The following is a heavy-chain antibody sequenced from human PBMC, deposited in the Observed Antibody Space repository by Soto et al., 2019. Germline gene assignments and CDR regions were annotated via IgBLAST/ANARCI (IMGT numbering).Heavy chain of an antibody. CDR3: ARDLLLVLRLLKWQSYDYYGMDF. V-gene: IGHV3-74*01. CDR2: INSDGSST. Sequence: PGGSLRLSCAASGFTFSSYWMHWVRQAPGKGLVWVSRINSDGSSTSYADSVKGRFTISRDNAKNTLYLQMNSLRAEDTAVYYCARDLLLVLRLLKWQSYDYYGMDFWGQGTTVTVSS. J-gene: IGHJ6*02. CDR1: GFTFSSYW. D-gene: IGHD3-3*01.